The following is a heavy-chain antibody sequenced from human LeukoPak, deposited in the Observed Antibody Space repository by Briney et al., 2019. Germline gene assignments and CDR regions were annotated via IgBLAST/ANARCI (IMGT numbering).Heavy chain of an antibody. CDR1: GXSISGYY. CDR3: ARGEWDLLFDY. V-gene: IGHV4-59*01. CDR2: IFYSGST. D-gene: IGHD1-26*01. Sequence: KPSETLSLTFTVSGXSISGYYWSWIRQPPGKGLEWIGYIFYSGSTNYNPSLKSRVTISVDTSKNQFSLKLSSVTAADTAVYYCARGEWDLLFDYWGQGTLVTVSS. J-gene: IGHJ4*02.